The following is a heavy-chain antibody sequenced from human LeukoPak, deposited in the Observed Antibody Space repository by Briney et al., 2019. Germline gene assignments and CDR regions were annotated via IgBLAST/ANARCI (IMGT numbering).Heavy chain of an antibody. CDR3: ARETSTPDAFDI. Sequence: GRSLRLSCAASRFTFSSYGMHWVRQAPGKGLEWVAVIWYDGSNKYYADSVKDRFTISRDNSKNTLSLQMNSLRAEDTAVYYCARETSTPDAFDIWGQGTMVTVSS. CDR1: RFTFSSYG. CDR2: IWYDGSNK. J-gene: IGHJ3*02. D-gene: IGHD5/OR15-5a*01. V-gene: IGHV3-33*01.